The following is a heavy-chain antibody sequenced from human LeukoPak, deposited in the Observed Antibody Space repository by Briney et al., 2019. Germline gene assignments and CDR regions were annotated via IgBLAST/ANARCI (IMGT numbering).Heavy chain of an antibody. J-gene: IGHJ4*02. D-gene: IGHD5-24*01. CDR3: ARFLRRDGYSYFDY. Sequence: GGSLRLSCAASGFTFSDYYMSWLRQAPGKGLEWVSYISSSGSTIYYADSVKGRFTISRDNAKNSLYLQMNSLRAEDTAVYYCARFLRRDGYSYFDYWGQGTLVTVSS. V-gene: IGHV3-11*04. CDR2: ISSSGSTI. CDR1: GFTFSDYY.